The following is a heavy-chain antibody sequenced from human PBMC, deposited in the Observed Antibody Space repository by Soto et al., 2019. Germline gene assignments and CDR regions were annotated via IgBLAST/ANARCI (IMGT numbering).Heavy chain of an antibody. CDR1: GGTFSSYA. V-gene: IGHV1-69*01. CDR2: IIPIFGTA. CDR3: ARNTIQLWFSIYYYGMDV. J-gene: IGHJ6*02. Sequence: QVQLVQSGAEVKKPGSSVKVSCKASGGTFSSYAISWVRQAPGQGLAWMGGIIPIFGTANYAQKFQGRVTITADESTSTAYMELSSLRSEDTAVYYCARNTIQLWFSIYYYGMDVWAQGTTVIVSS. D-gene: IGHD5-18*01.